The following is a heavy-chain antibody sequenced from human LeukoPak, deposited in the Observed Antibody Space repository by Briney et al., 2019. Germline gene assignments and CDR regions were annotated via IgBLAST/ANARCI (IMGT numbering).Heavy chain of an antibody. CDR1: GYTFTSYD. D-gene: IGHD2-2*01. J-gene: IGHJ5*02. CDR2: MNPNSGNT. Sequence: ASVKVSCKASGYTFTSYDINWVRQAPGQGLEWMGWMNPNSGNTGYAQKFQGRVTITRNTSISTAYMELSSLRSEDTAVYYCARTGAHCSSTSCPYNWFDPWGQGTLVTISS. CDR3: ARTGAHCSSTSCPYNWFDP. V-gene: IGHV1-8*03.